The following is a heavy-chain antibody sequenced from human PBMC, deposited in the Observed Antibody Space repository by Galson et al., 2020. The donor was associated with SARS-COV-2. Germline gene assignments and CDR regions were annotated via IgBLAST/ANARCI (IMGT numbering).Heavy chain of an antibody. D-gene: IGHD3-3*01. CDR1: GYTLTELS. CDR3: ATGYAIFGVAADMDV. Sequence: ASVKVSCKVSGYTLTELSMHWVRQAPGKGLEWMGGFDPEDGETIYAQKFQGRVTMTEDTSTDTAYMELSSLRSEDTAVYYCATGYAIFGVAADMDVWGKGTTVTVSS. CDR2: FDPEDGET. J-gene: IGHJ6*03. V-gene: IGHV1-24*01.